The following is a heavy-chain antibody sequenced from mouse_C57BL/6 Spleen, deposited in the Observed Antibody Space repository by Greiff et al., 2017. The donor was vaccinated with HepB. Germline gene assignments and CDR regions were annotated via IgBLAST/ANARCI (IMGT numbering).Heavy chain of an antibody. J-gene: IGHJ1*03. V-gene: IGHV1-18*01. CDR3: AREGTTVVATDWYFDV. CDR1: GYTFTDYN. CDR2: INPNNGGT. D-gene: IGHD1-1*01. Sequence: EVQLQQSGPELVKPGASVKIPCKASGYTFTDYNMDWVKQSHGKSLEWIGDINPNNGGTIYNQKFKGKATLTVDKSSSTAYMELRSLTSEDTAVYYCAREGTTVVATDWYFDVWGTGTTVTVSS.